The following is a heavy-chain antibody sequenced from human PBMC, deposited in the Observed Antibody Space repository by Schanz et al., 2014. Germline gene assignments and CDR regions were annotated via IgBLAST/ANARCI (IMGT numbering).Heavy chain of an antibody. J-gene: IGHJ4*02. D-gene: IGHD6-19*01. Sequence: EQVLESGGGFVQPGGSLRLSCATSGFTFTTLAMTWVRQAPGKGLEWVSGISDRGDGTNYGDSVRGRFTISRDNSRNTVYLQMNNVGVDDTATYYCVKTDAGWRFDYWGQGTLVIVSS. CDR3: VKTDAGWRFDY. CDR2: ISDRGDGT. V-gene: IGHV3-23*01. CDR1: GFTFTTLA.